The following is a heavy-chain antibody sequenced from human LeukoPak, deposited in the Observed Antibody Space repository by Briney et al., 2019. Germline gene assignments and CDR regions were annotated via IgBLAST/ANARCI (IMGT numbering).Heavy chain of an antibody. CDR2: IYYSGST. V-gene: IGHV4-59*01. CDR1: GGSISSYY. D-gene: IGHD6-13*01. Sequence: SETLSLTCTVSGGSISSYYWSWIRQPPGEGLEWIGYIYYSGSTNYNPSLKGRVTISVETSKNQFSLKLSSVTAADMAVYYCARGSSSWYENWFDPWGQGSLVTVSS. J-gene: IGHJ5*02. CDR3: ARGSSSWYENWFDP.